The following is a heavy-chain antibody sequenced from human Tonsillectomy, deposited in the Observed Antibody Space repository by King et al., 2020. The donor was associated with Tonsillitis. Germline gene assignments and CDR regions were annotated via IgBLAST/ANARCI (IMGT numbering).Heavy chain of an antibody. CDR1: GGSFNNYA. D-gene: IGHD2-21*01. CDR2: IIPVFGPP. Sequence: VQLVESGAEVKKPGSSVKISCKASGGSFNNYAINWVRQAPGKGLEWMGRIIPVFGPPNYAQKFRGRVTITADESTSTFNMEVSSLRFEDTAVYYCAGEFQLLFGFDPWGQGTLVTVS. CDR3: AGEFQLLFGFDP. J-gene: IGHJ5*02. V-gene: IGHV1-69*01.